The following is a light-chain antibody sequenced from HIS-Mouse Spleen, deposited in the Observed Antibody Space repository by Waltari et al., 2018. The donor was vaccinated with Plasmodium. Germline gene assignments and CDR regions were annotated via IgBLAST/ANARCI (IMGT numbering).Light chain of an antibody. Sequence: SYELTQPPSVSVSPGQTARITCSGDALPKKYAYWYQKKSGQAPVLVIYEDSKRPSGIPERFAGSSSGTMATMTISGAQVEDEADYYCYSTDDSGNQRVFGGGTKLTVL. V-gene: IGLV3-10*01. CDR1: ALPKKY. CDR2: EDS. CDR3: YSTDDSGNQRV. J-gene: IGLJ3*02.